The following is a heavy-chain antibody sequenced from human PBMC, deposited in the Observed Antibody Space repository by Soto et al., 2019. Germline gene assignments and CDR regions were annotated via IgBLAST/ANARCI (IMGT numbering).Heavy chain of an antibody. CDR1: GGSISSGGYY. Sequence: QVQLQESGPGLVKPSQTLSLTCTVSGGSISSGGYYWSCIRQHPGKGLEWIGYIYYSGSTYYNPYLKSRVTISVDTSKNQFSLKLRSVTAADTAVYYCARASWYSSGWYLDYCGQGTLVTVSS. V-gene: IGHV4-31*03. D-gene: IGHD6-19*01. CDR3: ARASWYSSGWYLDY. J-gene: IGHJ4*02. CDR2: IYYSGST.